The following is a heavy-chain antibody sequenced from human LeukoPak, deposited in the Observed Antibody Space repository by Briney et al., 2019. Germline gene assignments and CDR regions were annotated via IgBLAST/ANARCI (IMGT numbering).Heavy chain of an antibody. D-gene: IGHD3-22*01. CDR3: ANLYYYDSSGYYYEGTDAFDI. Sequence: GASVTVSCKASGYTFTGYYMHWVRQAPAQGLEWMGWINPNSGGTNYAQKFQGRVTMTRDTSINTAYMELSRLRSDDTAVYYCANLYYYDSSGYYYEGTDAFDIWGQGTMVTVSS. V-gene: IGHV1-2*02. CDR1: GYTFTGYY. CDR2: INPNSGGT. J-gene: IGHJ3*02.